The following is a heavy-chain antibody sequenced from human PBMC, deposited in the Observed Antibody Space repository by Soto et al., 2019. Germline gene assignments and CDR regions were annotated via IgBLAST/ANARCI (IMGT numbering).Heavy chain of an antibody. J-gene: IGHJ4*02. V-gene: IGHV1-2*04. CDR2: INPNSGGT. Sequence: ASVKVSCKASGYTFTGYYMHWVRQAPGQGLEWMGWINPNSGGTNYAQKFQGWVTMTRDTSISTAYMELSGLRSDDTAVYYCASSLYCSSTSCPFDYWGQGTLVTVSS. CDR3: ASSLYCSSTSCPFDY. CDR1: GYTFTGYY. D-gene: IGHD2-2*01.